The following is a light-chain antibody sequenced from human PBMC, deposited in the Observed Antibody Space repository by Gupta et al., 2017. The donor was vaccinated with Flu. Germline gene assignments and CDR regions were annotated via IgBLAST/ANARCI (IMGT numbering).Light chain of an antibody. Sequence: SLSAYVGDSVTITCRARQRVYRYLNWYQHKREEAPTLLMYDASKLQSGIPLCFRGSGYGAEYTLAISSLQPGDFAVYYCQQRDMTRTFAQGT. CDR3: QQRDMTRT. J-gene: IGKJ1*01. CDR2: DAS. CDR1: QRVYRY. V-gene: IGKV1-39*01.